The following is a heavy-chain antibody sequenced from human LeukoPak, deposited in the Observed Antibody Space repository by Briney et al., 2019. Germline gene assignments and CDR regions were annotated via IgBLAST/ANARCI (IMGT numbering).Heavy chain of an antibody. Sequence: GGSLRLSCVTSGFTFNSYGMSWVRQAPGKGLEWVAAVSGGRGSTHYADSVTGRFTISRDSSRNTLYLQMNSLRAEDTAVYYCAKVFGATRGPLGYWGQGTLVTVSS. CDR3: AKVFGATRGPLGY. CDR2: VSGGRGST. D-gene: IGHD1-26*01. CDR1: GFTFNSYG. V-gene: IGHV3-23*01. J-gene: IGHJ4*02.